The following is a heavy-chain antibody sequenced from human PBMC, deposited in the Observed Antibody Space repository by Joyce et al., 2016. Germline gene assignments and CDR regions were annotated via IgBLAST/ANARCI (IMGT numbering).Heavy chain of an antibody. CDR3: ARGDVAVAGRAFDY. V-gene: IGHV5-51*01. D-gene: IGHD6-19*01. CDR1: EYRFTSYW. Sequence: EVQMVQSGAEVKKPGESLKISCKGSEYRFTSYWIAGVRQKPGEGLQWMGFIYPGDSETRYSPSFEGQVTISADKSITTAYLQWSSLKASDSAMYYCARGDVAVAGRAFDYWGQGTLVTVSS. J-gene: IGHJ4*02. CDR2: IYPGDSET.